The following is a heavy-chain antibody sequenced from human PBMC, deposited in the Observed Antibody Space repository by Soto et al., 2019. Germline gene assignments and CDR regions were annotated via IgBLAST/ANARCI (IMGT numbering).Heavy chain of an antibody. J-gene: IGHJ4*02. Sequence: GGSLRLSCAASGFTFSSYSMNWVRQAPGKGLEWVSSISSSSSYIYYADSVKGRFTISRDNAKNSLYLQMNSLRAEDTAVYYCARDANPPNCGGDCYQYYFDYWGQGTLVTVSS. D-gene: IGHD2-21*02. CDR1: GFTFSSYS. V-gene: IGHV3-21*01. CDR3: ARDANPPNCGGDCYQYYFDY. CDR2: ISSSSSYI.